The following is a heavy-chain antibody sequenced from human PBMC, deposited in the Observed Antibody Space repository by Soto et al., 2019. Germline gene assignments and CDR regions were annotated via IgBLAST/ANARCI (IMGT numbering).Heavy chain of an antibody. CDR3: ARGFSGYRDYYYGMDV. CDR2: IYYSWST. D-gene: IGHD3-22*01. J-gene: IGHJ6*02. Sequence: QVQLQESGPGLVKPSQTLSLTCTVSGGSISSGGYYWSWIRQHPGKGLEWIGYIYYSWSTSYNPSLKSRVTISVDTSKNQFSLKLSSVTAADTAVYYCARGFSGYRDYYYGMDVWGQGTTVTVSS. V-gene: IGHV4-31*03. CDR1: GGSISSGGYY.